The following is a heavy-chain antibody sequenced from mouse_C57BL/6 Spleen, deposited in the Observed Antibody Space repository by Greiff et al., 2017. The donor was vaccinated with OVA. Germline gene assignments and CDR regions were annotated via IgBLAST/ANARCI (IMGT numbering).Heavy chain of an antibody. CDR3: ARSYDYNGDYFDY. CDR2: IDPSDSYT. V-gene: IGHV1-59*01. J-gene: IGHJ2*01. D-gene: IGHD2-4*01. Sequence: VQLQQPGAELVRPGTSVKLSCKASGYTFTSYWMHWVKQRPGQGLEWIGVIDPSDSYTNYNQKFKGKATLTVDTSSSTAYMQLSSLTSEDSAVYYCARSYDYNGDYFDYWGQGTTLTVSS. CDR1: GYTFTSYW.